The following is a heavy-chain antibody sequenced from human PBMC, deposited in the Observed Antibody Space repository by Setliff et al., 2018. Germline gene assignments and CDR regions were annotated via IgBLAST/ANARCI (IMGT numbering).Heavy chain of an antibody. CDR3: ARGRNIAARLLDS. CDR2: INHRGST. CDR1: GGTFSDYY. V-gene: IGHV4-34*01. Sequence: KSSETLSLTCAAYGGTFSDYYWTWIRQPPGKGLEWIGEINHRGSTNYNPSLKSRATISIDTSKDQFSPKLISMSAADTAVYFCARGRNIAARLLDSWGQGALVTVSS. J-gene: IGHJ4*02. D-gene: IGHD6-6*01.